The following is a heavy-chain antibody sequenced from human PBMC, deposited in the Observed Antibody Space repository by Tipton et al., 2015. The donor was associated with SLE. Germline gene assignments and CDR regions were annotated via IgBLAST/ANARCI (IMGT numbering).Heavy chain of an antibody. V-gene: IGHV4-38-2*01. Sequence: TLSLTCSVSGSSISSYHWGWIRQPPGKGLEWMGSIFHSGDVYYNPSVKSRVTISIETSKNQFSLKLTSMTAADTAVYYCARLLSPGSWGSLVWGPGTTVTVSS. J-gene: IGHJ6*02. CDR2: IFHSGDV. CDR1: GSSISSYH. CDR3: ARLLSPGSWGSLV. D-gene: IGHD2-15*01.